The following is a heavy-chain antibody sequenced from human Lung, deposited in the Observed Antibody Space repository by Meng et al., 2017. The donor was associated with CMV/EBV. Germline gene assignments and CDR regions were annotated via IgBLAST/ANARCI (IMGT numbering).Heavy chain of an antibody. D-gene: IGHD3-10*01. J-gene: IGHJ6*02. CDR3: ARGSGYYGLGSYYSRYYYGMDV. V-gene: IGHV4-59*01. Sequence: SXPLTLXCAVSGGSIRSYYWSWIRQSPGKRLEWIGYIYYSGSTSYNPSLKSRVTISVDTSKNPFSLKLSSVTAADTAVYYCARGSGYYGLGSYYSRYYYGMDVWGQGTXVTVSS. CDR1: GGSIRSYY. CDR2: IYYSGST.